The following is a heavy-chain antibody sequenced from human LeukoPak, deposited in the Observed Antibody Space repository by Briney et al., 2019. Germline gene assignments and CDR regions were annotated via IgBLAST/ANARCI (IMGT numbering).Heavy chain of an antibody. CDR3: ARVTGYVMEDYFDY. D-gene: IGHD6-13*01. CDR1: GGSISGYY. V-gene: IGHV4-59*01. J-gene: IGHJ4*02. CDR2: FYFSGST. Sequence: SETLSLTCTVSGGSISGYYWSWIRQPPGKGLEWIGYFYFSGSTNYNPSLKSRVTISVDTSKNQFSLKLSSVTAADTAVYYCARVTGYVMEDYFDYWGQGTLVTVSS.